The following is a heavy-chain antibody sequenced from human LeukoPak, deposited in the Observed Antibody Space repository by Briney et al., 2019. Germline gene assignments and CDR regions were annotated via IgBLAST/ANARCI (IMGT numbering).Heavy chain of an antibody. D-gene: IGHD2-2*01. CDR3: ARRQGCSSTSCPPDY. J-gene: IGHJ4*02. CDR2: IYPGDSDI. CDR1: GYSFTTYW. Sequence: GEPLKISCKGSGYSFTTYWIGWVRQMPGKGLEWMGIIYPGDSDIRYSPSFQGPVTMSVDKPISTASLQWTSLKASDTAMYYCARRQGCSSTSCPPDYWGQGTLVTVSS. V-gene: IGHV5-51*01.